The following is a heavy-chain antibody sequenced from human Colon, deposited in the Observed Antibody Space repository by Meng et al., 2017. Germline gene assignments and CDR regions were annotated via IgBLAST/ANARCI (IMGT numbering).Heavy chain of an antibody. CDR1: GFGFSTNW. CDR2: INPDGTTT. D-gene: IGHD2-21*01. CDR3: VKDLLWNSFDM. Sequence: GGSLRLSCATSGFGFSTNWMDWVRQDPGKGLVWVSRINPDGTTTNYAESVKGRFTISRDNAKNTLFLQMNSLRVEDTAVYYCVKDLLWNSFDMWGQGTMVTVSS. V-gene: IGHV3-74*01. J-gene: IGHJ3*02.